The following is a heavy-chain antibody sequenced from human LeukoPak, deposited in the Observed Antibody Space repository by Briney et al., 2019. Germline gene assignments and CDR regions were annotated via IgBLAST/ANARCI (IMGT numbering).Heavy chain of an antibody. CDR2: INPNSGGT. V-gene: IGHV1-2*02. D-gene: IGHD2-21*02. Sequence: ASVKLSCKASGYTFTGYYMHWVRQAPGQGLEWMGWINPNSGGTNYAQKFQGRVTMTRDTSISTAYMELSRLRSDDTAVYYCARTDGIVVVTASVAVFDPWGQGTLVTVSS. CDR3: ARTDGIVVVTASVAVFDP. J-gene: IGHJ5*02. CDR1: GYTFTGYY.